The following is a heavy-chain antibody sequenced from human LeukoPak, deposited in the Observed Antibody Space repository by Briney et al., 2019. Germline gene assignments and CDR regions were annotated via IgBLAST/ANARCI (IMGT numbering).Heavy chain of an antibody. D-gene: IGHD3-22*01. Sequence: SETLSLTCTVSGGSISSYYWSWIRQPPGKGLEWIGYIYYSGSTNYNPSLKSRVTISVDTSKNQFSLKLSSVTAADAAVYYCARGGNYYDSSPLDYWGQGTLVTVSS. CDR3: ARGGNYYDSSPLDY. J-gene: IGHJ4*02. CDR2: IYYSGST. CDR1: GGSISSYY. V-gene: IGHV4-59*01.